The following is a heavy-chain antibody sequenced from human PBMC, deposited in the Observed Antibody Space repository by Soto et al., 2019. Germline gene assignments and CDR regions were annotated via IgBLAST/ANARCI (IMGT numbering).Heavy chain of an antibody. V-gene: IGHV1-46*03. D-gene: IGHD3-16*01. CDR1: GYTFTSYY. CDR3: AREGEVGAKSSNYYYYSMDV. Sequence: ASVKVSFKASGYTFTSYYMHWVRQAPGQGLEWMGIINPSGGSTSYAQKFQGRVTMTRDTSTSTVYMELSSLRSEDTAVYYCAREGEVGAKSSNYYYYSMDVWGKGTTVTVS. J-gene: IGHJ6*03. CDR2: INPSGGST.